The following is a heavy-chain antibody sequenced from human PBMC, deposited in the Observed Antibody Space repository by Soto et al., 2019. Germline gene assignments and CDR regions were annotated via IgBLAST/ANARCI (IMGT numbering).Heavy chain of an antibody. J-gene: IGHJ5*02. D-gene: IGHD6-19*01. CDR1: GYAFTCYY. V-gene: IGHV1-46*01. Sequence: ASVKVSSKASGYAFTCYYMHWVRQPPGQGLEWMGIINPSGGSTSYAQKFQGRVTMTRDTSTSTVYMELSSLRSEDTAVYYCARGLSGSSGWQNWFDPWGQGTLVTVSS. CDR2: INPSGGST. CDR3: ARGLSGSSGWQNWFDP.